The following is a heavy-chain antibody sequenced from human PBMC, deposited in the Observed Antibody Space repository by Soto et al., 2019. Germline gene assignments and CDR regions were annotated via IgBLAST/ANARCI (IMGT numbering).Heavy chain of an antibody. CDR3: ATQGPYYYDSSGYYWDDAFDI. CDR2: IYHRGST. CDR1: GGSISSGGYS. J-gene: IGHJ3*02. D-gene: IGHD3-22*01. Sequence: QLQLQESGSGLVKPSQTLSLTCAVSGGSISSGGYSWSWIRQPPGKGLEWIGYIYHRGSTYYNPSLKSRVTISVDRSKNQFSLKLSSVTAADTAVYYCATQGPYYYDSSGYYWDDAFDIWGQGTMVTVSS. V-gene: IGHV4-30-2*01.